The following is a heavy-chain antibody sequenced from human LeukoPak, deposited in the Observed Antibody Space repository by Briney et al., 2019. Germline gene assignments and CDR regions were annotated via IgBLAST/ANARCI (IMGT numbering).Heavy chain of an antibody. D-gene: IGHD3-22*01. CDR3: ARAGGTYYYESSGYYYQNWFDS. V-gene: IGHV1-2*06. Sequence: GASVKVSCKASGYRFSDYYMHWVRQAPGQGLEWMGRINSNSGGTGFAEKFRGRVTMTRDTSISTAYMELSRLTSDDTAVYYCARAGGTYYYESSGYYYQNWFDSWGQGTLVTVSS. CDR2: INSNSGGT. CDR1: GYRFSDYY. J-gene: IGHJ5*01.